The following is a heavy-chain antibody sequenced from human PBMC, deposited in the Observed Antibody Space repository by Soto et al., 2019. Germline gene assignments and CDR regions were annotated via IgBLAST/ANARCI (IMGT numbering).Heavy chain of an antibody. V-gene: IGHV4-39*01. CDR2: MYSNGDT. CDR3: ARHIAAASQWPVDYMDV. J-gene: IGHJ6*03. D-gene: IGHD6-13*01. Sequence: SETLSLTCTVSGGSITSGTYFWGWIRQAPGKGLEWIGSMYSNGDTYYKPSLKSRVTISVDASENQFSLKLSSVTAADTAVYYCARHIAAASQWPVDYMDVWGKGTTVTVSS. CDR1: GGSITSGTYF.